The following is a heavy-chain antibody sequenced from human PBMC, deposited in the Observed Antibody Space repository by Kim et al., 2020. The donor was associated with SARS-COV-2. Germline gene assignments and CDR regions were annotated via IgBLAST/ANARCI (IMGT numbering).Heavy chain of an antibody. CDR1: GFTFSSYG. CDR3: ARGGGVVPAAVTDY. CDR2: IWYDGSNK. J-gene: IGHJ4*02. V-gene: IGHV3-33*01. Sequence: GGSLRLSCAASGFTFSSYGMHWVRQAPGKGLEWVAVIWYDGSNKYYADSVKGRFTISRDNSKNTLYLQMNSLRAEDTAVYYCARGGGVVPAAVTDYWGQGTLVTVSS. D-gene: IGHD2-2*01.